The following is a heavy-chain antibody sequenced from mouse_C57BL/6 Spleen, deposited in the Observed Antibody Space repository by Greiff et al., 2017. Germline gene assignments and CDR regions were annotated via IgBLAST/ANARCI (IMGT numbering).Heavy chain of an antibody. D-gene: IGHD1-1*01. V-gene: IGHV1-47*01. Sequence: QVQLKESGAELVKPGASVKMSCKASGYTFTTSPIEWMKQNHGKSLEWIGNFHPYNDDTKYNEKFKGKATLTVEKSSSTVYLELSRLTSDDSAVYYCARSTVVAHWYFDVWGTGTTVTVSS. CDR1: GYTFTTSP. J-gene: IGHJ1*03. CDR3: ARSTVVAHWYFDV. CDR2: FHPYNDDT.